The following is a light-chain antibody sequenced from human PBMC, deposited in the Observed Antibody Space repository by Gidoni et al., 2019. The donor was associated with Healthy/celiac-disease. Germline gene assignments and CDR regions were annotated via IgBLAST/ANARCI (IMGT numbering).Light chain of an antibody. Sequence: SVNSNLAWYQQKPGQAPRLLIYGASTRATGIPARFSGSGSGTEFTLTISSLQSEDFAVYYCQQYNNWWTFXQXTKVEIK. CDR2: GAS. J-gene: IGKJ1*01. V-gene: IGKV3-15*01. CDR1: SVNSN. CDR3: QQYNNWWT.